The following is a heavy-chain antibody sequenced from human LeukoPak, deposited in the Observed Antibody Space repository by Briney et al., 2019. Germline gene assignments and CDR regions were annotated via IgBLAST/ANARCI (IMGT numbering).Heavy chain of an antibody. V-gene: IGHV4-59*01. J-gene: IGHJ4*02. CDR2: ISYSGNT. CDR3: VRGGSGYDSFDY. Sequence: SETLSLTCTVSGGSISSFYWSWIRQPPGKGLEWIGYISYSGNTNYNPSLKSRVTISLGTAKKQFSLKLNSVTAADTAVYYCVRGGSGYDSFDYWGQGTLVTVSS. D-gene: IGHD5-12*01. CDR1: GGSISSFY.